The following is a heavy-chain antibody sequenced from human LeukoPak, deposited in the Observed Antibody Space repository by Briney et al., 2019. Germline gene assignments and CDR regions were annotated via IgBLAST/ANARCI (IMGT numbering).Heavy chain of an antibody. J-gene: IGHJ3*02. CDR2: IGYTGDST. D-gene: IGHD4-23*01. CDR1: GFTFSSYA. V-gene: IGHV3-23*01. Sequence: AGGSLRLSCAASGFTFSSYAMNWVRQAPGKGLEWVSGIGYTGDSTFYADSVKGRFTVSRDSSKNTLFLHMNSLRAEDTALYYCAKSPTVDAAFDIWGQGTTVTVSS. CDR3: AKSPTVDAAFDI.